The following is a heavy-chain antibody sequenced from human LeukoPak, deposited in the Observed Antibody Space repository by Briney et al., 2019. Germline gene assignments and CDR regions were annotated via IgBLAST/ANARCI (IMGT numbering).Heavy chain of an antibody. Sequence: PGRSLRLSCAASGFTFSSYAMHWVRQAPGKGLEWVAVISYDGSNKYYADSVKGRFTISRDNSKNTLYLQMNSLRAEDTAVYYCARSWPTMVREVVDWFDPWGQGTLVTVSS. D-gene: IGHD3-10*01. CDR2: ISYDGSNK. CDR1: GFTFSSYA. CDR3: ARSWPTMVREVVDWFDP. V-gene: IGHV3-30-3*01. J-gene: IGHJ5*02.